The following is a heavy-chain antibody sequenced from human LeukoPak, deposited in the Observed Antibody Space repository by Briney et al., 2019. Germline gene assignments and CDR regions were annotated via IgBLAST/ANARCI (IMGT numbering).Heavy chain of an antibody. Sequence: GGSLRLSCAASGFTFSSYSMNWVRQAPGKGLEWVSSISSSSSYIYYADSVKGRFTISRDNAENSLYLQMNSLRAEDTAVYYCASGIAAAGTGAFDIWGQGTMVTVSS. CDR1: GFTFSSYS. CDR2: ISSSSSYI. J-gene: IGHJ3*02. CDR3: ASGIAAAGTGAFDI. V-gene: IGHV3-21*01. D-gene: IGHD6-13*01.